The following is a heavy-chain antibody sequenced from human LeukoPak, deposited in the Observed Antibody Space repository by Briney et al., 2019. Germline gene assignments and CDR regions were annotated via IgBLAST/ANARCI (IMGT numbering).Heavy chain of an antibody. Sequence: PSETLSLTCAVSGGSISTSNWWSWVRQPPGKGLNWIGEIYHSGSTNYNPSLKSRVTISVDKSKNQFSLKLSSVTAADTAVYYCARATYYYDGSGYRTFDYWGQGTLVTVSS. CDR2: IYHSGST. D-gene: IGHD3-22*01. CDR3: ARATYYYDGSGYRTFDY. V-gene: IGHV4-4*02. J-gene: IGHJ4*02. CDR1: GGSISTSNW.